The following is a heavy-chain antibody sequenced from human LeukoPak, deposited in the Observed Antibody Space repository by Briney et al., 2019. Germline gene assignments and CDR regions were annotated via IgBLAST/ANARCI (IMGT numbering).Heavy chain of an antibody. CDR3: AKDLVVVVGDAFDI. J-gene: IGHJ3*02. CDR1: GFTFRTYG. Sequence: GGSLRLSCAASGFTFRTYGMNWVRQAPGKGLEWVSAISGSGGSTYYADSVQGRFTISRDYSKNTLYLQMNSLRAEDTAIYYCAKDLVVVVGDAFDIWGQGTMVTVSS. V-gene: IGHV3-23*01. CDR2: ISGSGGST. D-gene: IGHD2-15*01.